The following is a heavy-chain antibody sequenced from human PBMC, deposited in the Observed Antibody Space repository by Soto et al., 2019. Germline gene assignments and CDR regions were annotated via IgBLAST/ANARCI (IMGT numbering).Heavy chain of an antibody. CDR2: INPSGGST. Sequence: ASVEVSCKASGYTFTSYYIHWVRQAPGQGLEWMGIINPSGGSTSYAQKFQGRVTMTRDTSTSTVYTELSSLRSEDTAVYYCARDIVRFLEWLLAPYYYYGMDVWGQGTTVTVSS. D-gene: IGHD3-3*01. V-gene: IGHV1-46*01. J-gene: IGHJ6*02. CDR1: GYTFTSYY. CDR3: ARDIVRFLEWLLAPYYYYGMDV.